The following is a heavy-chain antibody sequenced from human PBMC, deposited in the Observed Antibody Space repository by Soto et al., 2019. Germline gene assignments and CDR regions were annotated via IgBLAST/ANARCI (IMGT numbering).Heavy chain of an antibody. CDR3: ARVRQGCSANYCSFDN. Sequence: PSETLSLTCTLSGGSVRAPDWWNWVRQSPDKGLEWIAEVHISGHSYYNPSLRSRVSVSIDSSKNQFYLNLNSVTAADTAIYYCARVRQGCSANYCSFDNRGQGTQVTVS. V-gene: IGHV4-4*02. D-gene: IGHD4-4*01. CDR1: GGSVRAPDW. J-gene: IGHJ5*01. CDR2: VHISGHS.